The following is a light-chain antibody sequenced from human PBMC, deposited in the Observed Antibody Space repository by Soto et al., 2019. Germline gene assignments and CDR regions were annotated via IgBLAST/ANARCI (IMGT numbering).Light chain of an antibody. CDR3: QSYDSSHVV. CDR1: SGGIASNY. V-gene: IGLV6-57*04. Sequence: NFMLTQPHSVSESPGKTVTISCTRTSGGIASNYVQWYQQRPGSAPTTVIYEDNQRPAGVPDRFAGSIDSSSNSASLTISGLKTKDEADYYCQSYDSSHVVFGGGTKLTVL. J-gene: IGLJ2*01. CDR2: EDN.